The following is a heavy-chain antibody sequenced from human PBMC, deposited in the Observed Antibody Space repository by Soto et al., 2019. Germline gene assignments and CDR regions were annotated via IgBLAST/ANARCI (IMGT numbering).Heavy chain of an antibody. CDR3: ATWHEREHAFDV. V-gene: IGHV3-53*01. Sequence: DVQLVESGGGLIQPGESLRRSCAAFGLTISGKKYVAWVRQAPGKGLEWVSALYDVDGSFYADSVTGRFTTPSDSSKTTVYLQLNDLRPDDTAVYYCATWHEREHAFDVWGQGTPVTISS. CDR1: GLTISGKKY. J-gene: IGHJ3*01. D-gene: IGHD1-1*01. CDR2: LYDVDGS.